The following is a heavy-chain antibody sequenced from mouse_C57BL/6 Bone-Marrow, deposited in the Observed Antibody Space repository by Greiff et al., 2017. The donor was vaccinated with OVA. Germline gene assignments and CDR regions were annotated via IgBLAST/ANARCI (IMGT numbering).Heavy chain of an antibody. Sequence: QVQLQQPGAELVRPGTSVKLSCKASGYTFTNYWMHWVKQRPGQGLEWIGVNAPSDSYINYNQKFKGRATLTVDTSSSTAYMHLSSLTSEDSAVYYCAHYGSRLYLHYWGQGTSLTVSS. D-gene: IGHD1-1*01. CDR1: GYTFTNYW. CDR3: AHYGSRLYLHY. CDR2: NAPSDSYI. V-gene: IGHV1-59*01. J-gene: IGHJ2*02.